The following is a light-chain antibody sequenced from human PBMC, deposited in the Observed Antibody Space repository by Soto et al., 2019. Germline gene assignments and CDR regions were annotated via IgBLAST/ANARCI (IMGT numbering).Light chain of an antibody. CDR2: EVT. Sequence: QSVLTQPASVSGSPGQSITISCAGTSSDVGAYIYVSWYQHHPGKAPKVMIYEVTNRPSGVSDRFSGSKSGNTASLTISGLQAEDEADYYCCSYTGGRTYVFGTGTKVTVL. CDR3: CSYTGGRTYV. CDR1: SSDVGAYIY. J-gene: IGLJ1*01. V-gene: IGLV2-14*01.